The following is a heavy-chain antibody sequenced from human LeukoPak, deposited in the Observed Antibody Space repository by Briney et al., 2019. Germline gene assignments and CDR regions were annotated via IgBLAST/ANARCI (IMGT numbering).Heavy chain of an antibody. D-gene: IGHD5-24*01. Sequence: PGRSLRLSCAASGFTFDDYAMHWVRQAPGKGLEWVSGISWSSGSIGYADSVKGRFTISRDNAKNSLYLQMNSLRAEDMALYYCAKGVVEMATIGIDYWGQGTLVTVSS. V-gene: IGHV3-9*03. CDR2: ISWSSGSI. CDR1: GFTFDDYA. J-gene: IGHJ4*02. CDR3: AKGVVEMATIGIDY.